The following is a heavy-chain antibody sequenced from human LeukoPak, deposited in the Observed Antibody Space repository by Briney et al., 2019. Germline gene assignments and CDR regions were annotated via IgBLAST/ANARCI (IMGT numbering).Heavy chain of an antibody. CDR1: GGSGGSISSSNY. CDR2: IYHSGST. D-gene: IGHD1-1*01. J-gene: IGHJ4*02. V-gene: IGHV4-4*02. Sequence: SGTLSLTCAISGGSGGSISSSNYWSWARQPPGKGLEWIGEIYHSGSTNYNPSLKSRVTISVDKSKNQFSLKLSSVTAADTAVYYCARLREKGWNDGWYIDYWGQGTLVTVSS. CDR3: ARLREKGWNDGWYIDY.